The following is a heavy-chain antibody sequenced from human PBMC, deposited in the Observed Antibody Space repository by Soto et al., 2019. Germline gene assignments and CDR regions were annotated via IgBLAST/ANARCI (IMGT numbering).Heavy chain of an antibody. CDR1: GGTLSSYA. CDR2: IIPIFGTA. Sequence: QVQLVQSGAEVKKPGSSVKVSCKASGGTLSSYAISWVRQAPGQGLEWMGGIIPIFGTANYAQKFQGRVTITADESTSTAYMALSSLRSEDTAVYYCARRSVTTFYYGMDVWGQGTTVTVSS. J-gene: IGHJ6*02. CDR3: ARRSVTTFYYGMDV. D-gene: IGHD4-17*01. V-gene: IGHV1-69*01.